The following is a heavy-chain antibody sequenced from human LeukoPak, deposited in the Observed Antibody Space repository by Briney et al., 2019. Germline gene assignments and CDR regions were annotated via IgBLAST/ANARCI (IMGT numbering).Heavy chain of an antibody. CDR3: ARDLGSGWNFDY. J-gene: IGHJ4*02. V-gene: IGHV3-53*01. CDR1: GFTVSSNY. Sequence: GGSLGLSCAASGFTVSSNYMSWVRQAPGKGLEWVSVIYSGGSTYYADSMKGRFTISRDNSKNTLYLQMNSLRAEDTAVYYCARDLGSGWNFDYWGQGTLVTVSS. D-gene: IGHD6-19*01. CDR2: IYSGGST.